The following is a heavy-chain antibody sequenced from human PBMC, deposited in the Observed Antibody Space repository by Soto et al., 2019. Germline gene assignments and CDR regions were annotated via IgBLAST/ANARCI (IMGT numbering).Heavy chain of an antibody. CDR2: ISSSGNTI. D-gene: IGHD3-10*02. J-gene: IGHJ4*02. CDR3: ARDDETYYVFDY. CDR1: GFTFSSYE. Sequence: GGSLRLSCAASGFTFSSYEMNWVRQAPGKGLEWISFISSSGNTIFYADSVKGRFTISRDNAKNSLYLQMNSLRAEDTAIYYCARDDETYYVFDYGGQGTLVTVSS. V-gene: IGHV3-48*03.